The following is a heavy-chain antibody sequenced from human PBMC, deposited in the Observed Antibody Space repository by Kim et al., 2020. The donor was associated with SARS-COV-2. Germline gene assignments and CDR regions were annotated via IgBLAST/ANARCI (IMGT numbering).Heavy chain of an antibody. CDR3: ARGGLRLGELSPY. Sequence: ASVKVSCKASGYTFTSYAMNWVRQAPGQGLEWRGWINTNTGNPTYAQGFTGRFVFSLDTSVRTAYLQISSLKAEDTAVYYCARGGLRLGELSPYWGQGTLVTVSS. CDR2: INTNTGNP. CDR1: GYTFTSYA. V-gene: IGHV7-4-1*02. D-gene: IGHD3-16*02. J-gene: IGHJ4*02.